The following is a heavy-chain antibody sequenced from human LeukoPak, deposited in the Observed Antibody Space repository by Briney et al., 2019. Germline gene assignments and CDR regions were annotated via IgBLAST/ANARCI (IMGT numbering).Heavy chain of an antibody. Sequence: ASVKVSCKASRDTLTDYYMHWVRQAPGQGLEWIGWINPYSGGTNYARKFQGRVTMTWDTSIGTAYMELSTLRSDDTAVYYCARSLNPNDDSSGWYDYWGQGTLVTVSS. CDR1: RDTLTDYY. V-gene: IGHV1-2*02. J-gene: IGHJ4*02. CDR2: INPYSGGT. D-gene: IGHD6-19*01. CDR3: ARSLNPNDDSSGWYDY.